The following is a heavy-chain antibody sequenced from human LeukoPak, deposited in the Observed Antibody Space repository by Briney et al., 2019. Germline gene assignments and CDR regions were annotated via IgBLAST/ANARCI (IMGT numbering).Heavy chain of an antibody. Sequence: GGSLRLSCAASEFNYSSYTMNWVRQAPGMGLEWLSYISASRGITYYADSVKGRFTISRDNAKNSLYLQMNSLRAEDTAVYYCAKEIVPAAWGIDYWGQGTLVTVSS. CDR1: EFNYSSYT. J-gene: IGHJ4*02. V-gene: IGHV3-48*01. D-gene: IGHD2-2*01. CDR2: ISASRGIT. CDR3: AKEIVPAAWGIDY.